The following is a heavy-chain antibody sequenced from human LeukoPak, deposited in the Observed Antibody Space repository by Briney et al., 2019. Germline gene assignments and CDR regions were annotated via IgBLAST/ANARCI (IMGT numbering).Heavy chain of an antibody. Sequence: SQTLSLTCAISGDSVSSNSAAWNWIRQSPSRGLEWLGRTYYRSKWYTYYAVSVKSRISINRDASKNQISLQLNSVTPEDTAVYYCARSTGPIDYWGQGTLVTVSS. V-gene: IGHV6-1*01. CDR2: TYYRSKWYT. CDR3: ARSTGPIDY. J-gene: IGHJ4*02. CDR1: GDSVSSNSAA. D-gene: IGHD1-1*01.